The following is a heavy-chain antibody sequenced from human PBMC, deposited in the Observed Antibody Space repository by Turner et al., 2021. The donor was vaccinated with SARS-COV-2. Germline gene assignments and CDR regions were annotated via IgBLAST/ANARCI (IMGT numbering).Heavy chain of an antibody. CDR3: ASLANYFDY. Sequence: QVQLVQSGAEVKKPGASVKVSGKASGYTFTSYYMHWVRQAPGQGLEWMGIISPSGVSTGYAQKFQGRVTMNRDTSTNTVYMNLSSLRSENTAVYYCASLANYFDYWGQGTLVTVSS. J-gene: IGHJ4*02. D-gene: IGHD5-12*01. CDR1: GYTFTSYY. V-gene: IGHV1-46*01. CDR2: ISPSGVST.